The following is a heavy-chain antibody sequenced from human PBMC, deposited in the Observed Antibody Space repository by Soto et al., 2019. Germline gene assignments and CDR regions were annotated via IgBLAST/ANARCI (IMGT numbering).Heavy chain of an antibody. Sequence: QVQLVQSGAEVKKPGSSVKVSCKASGGTFSSYAISWVRQAPGQGLEWMGGIIPIFGTANYAQKFQGRVTIPANKSRGTAYMGWSGLGSGDRAVYYWARVLRGNGGPPQEAFVIWAKGQWSPSLQ. CDR1: GGTFSSYA. CDR2: IIPIFGTA. D-gene: IGHD1-1*01. CDR3: ARVLRGNGGPPQEAFVI. J-gene: IGHJ3*02. V-gene: IGHV1-69*06.